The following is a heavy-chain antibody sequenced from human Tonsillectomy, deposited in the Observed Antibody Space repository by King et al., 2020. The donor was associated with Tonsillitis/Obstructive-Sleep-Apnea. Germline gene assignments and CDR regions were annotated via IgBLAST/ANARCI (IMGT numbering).Heavy chain of an antibody. J-gene: IGHJ4*02. CDR1: GFTFSSYG. CDR3: ARDYDFWSGPSAPVDY. Sequence: VQLVESGGGVVQPGRSLRLSCAASGFTFSSYGMHWVRQAPGKGLEWVAVIWYDGSNEYYADSVKGRFTISRDNSKNTLYLQMNSLRAEDTAVYYCARDYDFWSGPSAPVDYWGQGTLVTVSS. CDR2: IWYDGSNE. D-gene: IGHD3-3*01. V-gene: IGHV3-33*01.